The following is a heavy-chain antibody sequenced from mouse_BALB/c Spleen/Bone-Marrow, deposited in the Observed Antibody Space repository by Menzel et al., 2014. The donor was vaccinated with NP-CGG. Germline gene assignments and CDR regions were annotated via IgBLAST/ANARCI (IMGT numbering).Heavy chain of an antibody. Sequence: VQLQQSGAELVKPGAPVKLSCKASGYTFTSYYMYWVKQRPGQGLEWIGEINPSNGGTNFNEKFKNKATLTVDKSSSTAYMQLSSLIFEDSAVYYCTRSNGNWFAYWRQATLVPVSA. CDR3: TRSNGNWFAY. CDR1: GYTFTSYY. D-gene: IGHD2-1*01. J-gene: IGHJ3*01. V-gene: IGHV1S81*02. CDR2: INPSNGGT.